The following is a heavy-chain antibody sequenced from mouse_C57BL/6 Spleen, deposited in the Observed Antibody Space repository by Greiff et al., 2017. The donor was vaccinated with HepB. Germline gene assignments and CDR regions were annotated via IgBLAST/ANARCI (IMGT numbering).Heavy chain of an antibody. D-gene: IGHD1-1*01. CDR3: ARKDYYGSSPFAMDY. CDR1: GYTFTSYW. V-gene: IGHV1-53*01. CDR2: INPSNGGT. Sequence: VQLQQPGTELVKPGASVKLSCKASGYTFTSYWMHWVKQRPGQGLEWIGNINPSNGGTNYNEKFKRKATLTVDKSSSTAYMQLSSLTSEDSAVYYCARKDYYGSSPFAMDYWGQGTSVTVSS. J-gene: IGHJ4*01.